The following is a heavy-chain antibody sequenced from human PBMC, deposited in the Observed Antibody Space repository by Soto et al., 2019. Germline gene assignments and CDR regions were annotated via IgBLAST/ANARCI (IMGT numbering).Heavy chain of an antibody. J-gene: IGHJ5*02. CDR3: ATWRLSYCSSTSSDGIRNWFDP. Sequence: ASVKVSCKVSGYTLTELSMHWVRQAPGKGLEWMGGFDPEDGETIYAQKFQGRVTVTEDTSTDTAYMELSSLRSEDTAVYYCATWRLSYCSSTSSDGIRNWFDPWDQGTLVTVSS. V-gene: IGHV1-24*01. CDR2: FDPEDGET. D-gene: IGHD2-2*01. CDR1: GYTLTELS.